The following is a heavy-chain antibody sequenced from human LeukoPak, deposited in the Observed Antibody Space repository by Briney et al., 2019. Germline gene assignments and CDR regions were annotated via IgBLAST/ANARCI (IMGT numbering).Heavy chain of an antibody. J-gene: IGHJ4*02. Sequence: GASVKVSCKASGYTFTSYAMHWVRQAPGQRLEWMGWINAGNSNTKYSQKFQGRVTITRDTSASTAYMELSSLRSEDTAVYYCASPSIVGATGFDYWGQGTLVTVSS. CDR1: GYTFTSYA. CDR3: ASPSIVGATGFDY. CDR2: INAGNSNT. D-gene: IGHD1-26*01. V-gene: IGHV1-3*01.